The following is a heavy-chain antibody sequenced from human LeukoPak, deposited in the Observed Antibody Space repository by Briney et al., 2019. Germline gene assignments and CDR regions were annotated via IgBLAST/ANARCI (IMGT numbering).Heavy chain of an antibody. V-gene: IGHV3-21*01. CDR3: ARGGAKRMTTVTTGLGY. D-gene: IGHD4-17*01. Sequence: GGSLRLSCAASGFTFSSYSMNWVRQAPGKGLEWVSSISSSSSYIYYADSVKGRFTISRDNAKNSLYLQMNSLRAEDTAVYYCARGGAKRMTTVTTGLGYWGQGTLVTVSS. J-gene: IGHJ4*02. CDR1: GFTFSSYS. CDR2: ISSSSSYI.